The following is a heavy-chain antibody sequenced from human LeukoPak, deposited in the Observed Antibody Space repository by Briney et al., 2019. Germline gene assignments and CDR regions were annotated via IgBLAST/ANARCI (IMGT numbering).Heavy chain of an antibody. V-gene: IGHV5-51*03. J-gene: IGHJ4*02. CDR2: IYPGDSDT. Sequence: PGQSLKISCEGSGYSFTTYWIDWVRQMPGKGLEWMGIIYPGDSDTRYSPSFQGQVTISADKSISTAYLQWSSLKASDTPMYYSARSASGSSSPDGHFDYWGQGTLVTVSS. D-gene: IGHD1-26*01. CDR1: GYSFTTYW. CDR3: ARSASGSSSPDGHFDY.